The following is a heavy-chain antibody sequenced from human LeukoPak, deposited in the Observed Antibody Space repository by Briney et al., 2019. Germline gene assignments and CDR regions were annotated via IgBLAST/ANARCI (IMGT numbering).Heavy chain of an antibody. J-gene: IGHJ4*02. CDR2: FDPEDGET. CDR3: ATGPRLWRGSGYDKSPYDY. V-gene: IGHV1-24*01. Sequence: ASVKVSCKVSGYTLTELSMHWVRQAPGKGLGWMGGFDPEDGETIYAQKFQGRVTMTEDTSTDTAYMELSSLRSEDTAVYYCATGPRLWRGSGYDKSPYDYWGQGTLVTVSS. D-gene: IGHD5-12*01. CDR1: GYTLTELS.